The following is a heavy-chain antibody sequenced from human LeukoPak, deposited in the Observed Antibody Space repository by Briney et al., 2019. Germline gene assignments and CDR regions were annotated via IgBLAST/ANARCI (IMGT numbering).Heavy chain of an antibody. CDR2: ISGSGGST. CDR1: GFTFSSYA. Sequence: GSLRLSCAASGFTFSSYAMSWVRQAPGKGLEWVSAISGSGGSTYYADSVKGRFTISRDNSKNTLYLQMNSLRAEDTAVYYCAKALDGYNYHKALSHWGQGTLVTVSS. V-gene: IGHV3-23*01. D-gene: IGHD5-24*01. CDR3: AKALDGYNYHKALSH. J-gene: IGHJ4*02.